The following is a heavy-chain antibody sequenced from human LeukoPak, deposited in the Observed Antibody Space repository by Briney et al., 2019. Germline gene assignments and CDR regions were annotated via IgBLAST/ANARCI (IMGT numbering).Heavy chain of an antibody. CDR2: IVVGSGNT. J-gene: IGHJ5*02. CDR3: ARDGGNYPWFDP. Sequence: AASVKVSCTASGFTFTSSAVQWVRQARGQRLEWIGWIVVGSGNTNYAQKFQERVTITRDMSTSTAYMELSSLRSEDTAVYYCARDGGNYPWFDPWGQGTLVTVSS. CDR1: GFTFTSSA. D-gene: IGHD4-11*01. V-gene: IGHV1-58*01.